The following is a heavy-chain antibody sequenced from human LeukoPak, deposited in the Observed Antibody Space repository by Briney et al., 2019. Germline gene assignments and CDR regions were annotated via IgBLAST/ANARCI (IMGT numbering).Heavy chain of an antibody. J-gene: IGHJ6*02. CDR3: ARQISGYTTYYYYYGMDV. Sequence: ASVKVSCKASGYTFTSYDINWVRQTTGQGLERMGWMNPNSGNTGYAQKFQGRVSMTRNTSTSTAYMELSSLRSEDTAVYYCARQISGYTTYYYYYGMDVWGQGTTVTVSS. CDR2: MNPNSGNT. D-gene: IGHD3-22*01. CDR1: GYTFTSYD. V-gene: IGHV1-8*01.